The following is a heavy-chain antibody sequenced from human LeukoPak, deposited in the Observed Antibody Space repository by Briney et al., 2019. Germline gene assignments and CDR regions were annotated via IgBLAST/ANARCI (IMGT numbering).Heavy chain of an antibody. CDR3: ASSTAAGTVGYFDY. D-gene: IGHD6-13*01. Sequence: ASVKVSCKASGYTFTSYGISWVRQAPGQGLEWMGWISAYNGNTNYAQKLQGRVTMTTDTSTSTAYMELRSLRSDDTAVYYRASSTAAGTVGYFDYWGQGTLVTVSS. J-gene: IGHJ4*02. CDR2: ISAYNGNT. V-gene: IGHV1-18*01. CDR1: GYTFTSYG.